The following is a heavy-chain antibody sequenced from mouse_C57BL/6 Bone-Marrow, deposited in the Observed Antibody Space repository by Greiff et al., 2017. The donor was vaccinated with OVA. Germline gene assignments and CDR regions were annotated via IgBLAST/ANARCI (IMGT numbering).Heavy chain of an antibody. V-gene: IGHV1-19*01. CDR1: GYTFTDYY. J-gene: IGHJ2*01. D-gene: IGHD4-1*01. Sequence: EVKLQQSGPVLVKPGASVKMSCKASGYTFTDYYMNWVKQSHGKSLEWIGVINPYNGGTSYNQKFKGKATLTVDKSSSTAYMELNSLTSEDSAVYYCARPGTDYFDYWGQGTTLTVSS. CDR2: INPYNGGT. CDR3: ARPGTDYFDY.